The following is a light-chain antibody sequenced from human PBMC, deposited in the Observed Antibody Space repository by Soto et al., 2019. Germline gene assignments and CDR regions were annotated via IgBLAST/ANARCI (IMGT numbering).Light chain of an antibody. CDR1: SSNIGAGYD. J-gene: IGLJ1*01. CDR2: GNS. CDR3: QSYDSSLSGYV. Sequence: QSVLTQPPSVFGAPGQRVTISCTESSSNIGAGYDVHWYQQLPGTAPKLLIYGNSNRPSGVPDRFSGSKSGTSASLAITGLQAEDEADYYCQSYDSSLSGYVFGTGTKLTVL. V-gene: IGLV1-40*01.